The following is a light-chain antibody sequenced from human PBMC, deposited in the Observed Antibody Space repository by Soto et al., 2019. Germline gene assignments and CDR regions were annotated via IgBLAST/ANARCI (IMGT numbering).Light chain of an antibody. J-gene: IGKJ3*01. CDR2: DAS. CDR3: QQRANWPPN. V-gene: IGKV3-11*01. CDR1: QRVSSY. Sequence: EIVFAQSPATLSLSPGERAHLPCRASQRVSSYLASYQQKTGQAPRLLIFDASNRATGIPARFSGSGSGTVFTLTISSLEPEDFAVYYCQQRANWPPNFGPGTKVDIK.